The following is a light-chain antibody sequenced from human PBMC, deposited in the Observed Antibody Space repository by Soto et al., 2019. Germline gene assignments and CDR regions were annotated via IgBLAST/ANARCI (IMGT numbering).Light chain of an antibody. J-gene: IGKJ1*01. V-gene: IGKV3-20*01. Sequence: IVLTQSPCTLSLSPGERATLSCRASQSVSSSYLAWYQQKPGQAPRLLIYGASSRATGIPDRFSGSGSGTGFTLTISRLEPEDFAVYYCQQYGSSPWTFGQGTKVDIK. CDR3: QQYGSSPWT. CDR1: QSVSSSY. CDR2: GAS.